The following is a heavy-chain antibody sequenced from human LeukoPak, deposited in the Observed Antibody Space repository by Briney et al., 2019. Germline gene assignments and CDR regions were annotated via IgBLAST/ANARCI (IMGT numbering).Heavy chain of an antibody. D-gene: IGHD5-18*01. CDR3: AKDFNSGYSYGSVDY. CDR1: GFTFSTYT. CDR2: IGAGGFKT. Sequence: GGSLRLSCVASGFTFSTYTMSWVRQAPGKGLEWVSIIGAGGFKTYYADSVKGRFTISRDNSKNTLYLQMNSLRAEDTAVYYCAKDFNSGYSYGSVDYWGQGTLVTVSA. J-gene: IGHJ4*02. V-gene: IGHV3-23*01.